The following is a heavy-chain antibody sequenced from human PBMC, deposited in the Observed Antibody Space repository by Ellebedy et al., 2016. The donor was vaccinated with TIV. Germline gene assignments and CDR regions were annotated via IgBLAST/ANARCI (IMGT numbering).Heavy chain of an antibody. Sequence: GGSLRLSCAASGFSFVDNVMHWVRQAPGKGLEWVSLIDKNGGDTRYAASVKGRFTISRDNSKNSLYLQMNSLRTEDTALYYCAKDLYGDLDAFDIWGQGTMVTVSS. J-gene: IGHJ3*02. CDR2: IDKNGGDT. V-gene: IGHV3-43*02. D-gene: IGHD4-17*01. CDR3: AKDLYGDLDAFDI. CDR1: GFSFVDNV.